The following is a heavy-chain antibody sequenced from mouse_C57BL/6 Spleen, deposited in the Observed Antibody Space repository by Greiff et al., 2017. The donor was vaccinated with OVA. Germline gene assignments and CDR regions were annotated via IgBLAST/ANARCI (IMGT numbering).Heavy chain of an antibody. V-gene: IGHV1-53*01. D-gene: IGHD4-1*01. CDR1: GYTFTSYW. CDR2: INPSNGGT. CDR3: ARGVLTGYAMDY. J-gene: IGHJ4*01. Sequence: QVQLQQPGTELVKPGASVKLSCKASGYTFTSYWMHWVKQRPGQGLEWIGNINPSNGGTNYNEQFKSKATLTVDKSSSTAYMQLSSLTSEDSAVYYCARGVLTGYAMDYWGQGTSVTVSS.